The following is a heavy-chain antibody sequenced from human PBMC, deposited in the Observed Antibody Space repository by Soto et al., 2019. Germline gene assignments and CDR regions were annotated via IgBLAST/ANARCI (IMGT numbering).Heavy chain of an antibody. CDR3: EVISSGWDFDY. D-gene: IGHD6-19*01. J-gene: IGHJ4*02. CDR1: GFTFSSYW. Sequence: GGSLRLSCAASGFTFSSYWMSWVRQAPGKGLEWVANIKQDGSEKYYVDSVKGRFTISRDNAKNSLYLQMNSLRAEDTAVYYCEVISSGWDFDYWGQGTLVTVSS. CDR2: IKQDGSEK. V-gene: IGHV3-7*01.